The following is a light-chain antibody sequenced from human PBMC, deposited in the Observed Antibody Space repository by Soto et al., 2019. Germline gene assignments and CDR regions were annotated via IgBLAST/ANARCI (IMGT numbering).Light chain of an antibody. V-gene: IGLV2-8*01. CDR1: SSDVGEYNY. CDR2: EVS. CDR3: SSYAGSNNWV. Sequence: QSALTQPPSASGSPGQSVTISCTGTSSDVGEYNYVSWYQQHPGKAPKLMIYEVSKRPSGVPDRFSGSKSGNTASLTVSGLQDEDEADYYCSSYAGSNNWVFGGGTKLPVL. J-gene: IGLJ3*02.